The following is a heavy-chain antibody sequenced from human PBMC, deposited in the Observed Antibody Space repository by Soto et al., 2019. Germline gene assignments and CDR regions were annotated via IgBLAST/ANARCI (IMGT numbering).Heavy chain of an antibody. Sequence: SETLSLTCTLSGGSITPYYWSWIRQPPGKGPEWIGYFYHTGTTNYNPSLKSRVIISVDTSMNQFSLKLSSVTAADTAVYYCERGHPIFGVVIGWFDPWGQGTLVTVSS. V-gene: IGHV4-59*01. J-gene: IGHJ5*02. CDR2: FYHTGTT. CDR3: ERGHPIFGVVIGWFDP. CDR1: GGSITPYY. D-gene: IGHD3-3*01.